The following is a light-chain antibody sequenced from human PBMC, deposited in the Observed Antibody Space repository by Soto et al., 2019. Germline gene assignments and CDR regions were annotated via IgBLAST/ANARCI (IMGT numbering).Light chain of an antibody. V-gene: IGKV3-15*01. CDR3: QQYDDWPLT. J-gene: IGKJ1*01. CDR1: QSVISN. Sequence: ETVMTQSPATLSVSPGERATLSCRASQSVISNLAWYQHKPGQAPRLLIYRATARAAGIPARFGGSGSGTEFTLTISSLQSEDFAIYYCQQYDDWPLTFGQGTKVEIK. CDR2: RAT.